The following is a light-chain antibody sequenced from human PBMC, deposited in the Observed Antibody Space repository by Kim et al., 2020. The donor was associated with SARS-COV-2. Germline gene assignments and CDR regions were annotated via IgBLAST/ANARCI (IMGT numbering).Light chain of an antibody. CDR1: QSVLYSSKNKNY. J-gene: IGKJ3*01. CDR2: WAS. V-gene: IGKV4-1*01. CDR3: QQYYSLYT. Sequence: DIVMTQSPDSLAVSLGERATINCKSSQSVLYSSKNKNYLAWYQQKPGQPPKLLIYWASTRESGVPDRFSGSGSGTDFTLTISSLQAEDVAVYYCQQYYSLYTFGPGTKVDIK.